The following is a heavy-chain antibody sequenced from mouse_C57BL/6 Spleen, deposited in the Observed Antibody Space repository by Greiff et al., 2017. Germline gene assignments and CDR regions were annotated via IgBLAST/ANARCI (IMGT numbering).Heavy chain of an antibody. D-gene: IGHD2-4*01. CDR3: AIYDYDAGFDY. Sequence: EVQRVESEGGLVQPGSSMKLSCTASGFTFSDYYMAWVRPVPEKGLEWVANINYDGSSTSSLDSLKSRFIISRDNAKNILYLQMSSLKSEDTATYYCAIYDYDAGFDYWGQGTTLTGSS. CDR1: GFTFSDYY. V-gene: IGHV5-16*01. CDR2: INYDGSST. J-gene: IGHJ2*01.